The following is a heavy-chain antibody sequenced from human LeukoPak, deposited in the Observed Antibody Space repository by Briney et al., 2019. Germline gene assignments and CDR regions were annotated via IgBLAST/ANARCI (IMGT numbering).Heavy chain of an antibody. V-gene: IGHV3-48*01. CDR3: ARAIYRKPRGYNWFDP. CDR2: ISSTSRSI. Sequence: GGSLRLSCVVSGFPFSNYSMNWVRQAPGKGLEWVSYISSTSRSIDYIDSVKGRFSISRDNAKNSLHLQMNSLRPEDTAVYYCARAIYRKPRGYNWFDPWGQGTLVTVSS. J-gene: IGHJ5*02. CDR1: GFPFSNYS. D-gene: IGHD4-11*01.